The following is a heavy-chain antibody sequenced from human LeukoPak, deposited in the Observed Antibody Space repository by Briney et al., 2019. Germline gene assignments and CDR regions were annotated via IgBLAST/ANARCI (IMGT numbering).Heavy chain of an antibody. D-gene: IGHD3-22*01. CDR2: IKQDGSEK. CDR1: GFTFSSYW. J-gene: IGHJ4*02. Sequence: PGGSLRLSCAASGFTFSSYWMSWVRQAPGKGLEWVAHIKQDGSEKYYVDSVKGRFTISRDNAKNSLYLQMNSLRAEDTAVYYCASRPSRGPSGAMYYDSSGYYYGYWGQGTLVTVSS. CDR3: ASRPSRGPSGAMYYDSSGYYYGY. V-gene: IGHV3-7*01.